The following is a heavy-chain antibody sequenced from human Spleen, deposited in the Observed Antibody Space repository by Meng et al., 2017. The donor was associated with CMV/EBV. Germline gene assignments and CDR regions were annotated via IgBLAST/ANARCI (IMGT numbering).Heavy chain of an antibody. D-gene: IGHD3-22*01. CDR2: IRYDGSNK. V-gene: IGHV3-30*02. Sequence: GESLKISCVASGFTFANHALHWVRQAPGKGLEWVAFIRYDGSNKYYADSVKGRFTISRDNSKNTLYLQMNSLRAEDTAVYYCAKDLGGYFYGMDVWGQGTTVTVSS. CDR3: AKDLGGYFYGMDV. CDR1: GFTFANHA. J-gene: IGHJ6*02.